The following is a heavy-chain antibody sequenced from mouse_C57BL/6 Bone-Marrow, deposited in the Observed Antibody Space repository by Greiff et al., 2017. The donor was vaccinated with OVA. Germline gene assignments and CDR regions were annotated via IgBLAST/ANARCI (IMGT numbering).Heavy chain of an antibody. Sequence: DVKLVESGGGLVQPGGSLKLSCAASGFTFSDYYMYWVRQTPEKRLEWVAYISNGGGSTYYPDTVKGRFTISRDNAKNTLYLQMSRLKSEDTAMYYCARQGEMGNYSWFAYWGQGTLVTVSA. CDR2: ISNGGGST. J-gene: IGHJ3*01. CDR3: ARQGEMGNYSWFAY. CDR1: GFTFSDYY. V-gene: IGHV5-12*01. D-gene: IGHD2-1*01.